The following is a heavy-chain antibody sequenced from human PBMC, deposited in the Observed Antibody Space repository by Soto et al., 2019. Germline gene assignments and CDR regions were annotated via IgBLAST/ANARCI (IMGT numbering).Heavy chain of an antibody. CDR3: AATYYYASGTYYLNPFDI. J-gene: IGHJ3*02. Sequence: GASVKVSCKASGYTFTNYAIQWVRQAPGQRLEWMGWINTGNTKTKYSQKFQGGVTFTRDTSASTAYMELSSLRFEDTAVYYCAATYYYASGTYYLNPFDIWGQGTMDTVSS. CDR2: INTGNTKT. V-gene: IGHV1-3*04. CDR1: GYTFTNYA. D-gene: IGHD3-10*01.